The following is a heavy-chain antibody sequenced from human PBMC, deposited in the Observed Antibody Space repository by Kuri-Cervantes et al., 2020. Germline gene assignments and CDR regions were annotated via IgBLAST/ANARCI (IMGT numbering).Heavy chain of an antibody. J-gene: IGHJ4*02. CDR2: INPNSGGT. D-gene: IGHD6-19*01. CDR3: ARVGSRRSGGYDY. V-gene: IGHV1-2*02. CDR1: GYTFTGYY. Sequence: ASVKVSCKASGYTFTGYYMHWVRQAPGQGLEWMGWINPNSGGTNYAQKFQGRVTMTRDTSISTAYMELSRLRSDDTAVYYCARVGSRRSGGYDYWGQGTLVTVSS.